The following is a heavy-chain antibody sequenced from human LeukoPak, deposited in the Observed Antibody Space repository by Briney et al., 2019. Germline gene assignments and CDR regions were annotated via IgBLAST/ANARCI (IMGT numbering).Heavy chain of an antibody. V-gene: IGHV3-7*03. Sequence: GGSLRLSCAASGVTFSTIAMHWVRQAPGKGLEWVANIKPDGTTKFYVDSVKGRFTISRDNALNSLYLQMNSLRAEDTAIYYCARSIPYGTTWYGRSDYWGQGTLVTVSS. CDR2: IKPDGTTK. CDR3: ARSIPYGTTWYGRSDY. J-gene: IGHJ4*02. D-gene: IGHD6-13*01. CDR1: GVTFSTIA.